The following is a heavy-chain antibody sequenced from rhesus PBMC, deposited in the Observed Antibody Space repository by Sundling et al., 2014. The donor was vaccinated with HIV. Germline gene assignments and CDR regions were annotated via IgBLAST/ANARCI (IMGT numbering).Heavy chain of an antibody. J-gene: IGHJ4*01. V-gene: IGHV3-103*01. D-gene: IGHD5-12*01. CDR1: GFTFNSYG. CDR3: AKAKVQLQFPYFDY. CDR2: INSRGSST. Sequence: EVQLVETGGGLVQPGGSLKVSCAASGFTFNSYGMSWVRQAPGRGLEWVSAINSRGSSTYYADSVKGRFTISRDNSKNTLSLQMNSLRAEDTAVYYCAKAKVQLQFPYFDYWGQGVLVTVSS.